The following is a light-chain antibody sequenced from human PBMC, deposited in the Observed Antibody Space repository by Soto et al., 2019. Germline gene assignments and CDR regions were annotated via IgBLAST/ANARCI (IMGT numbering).Light chain of an antibody. J-gene: IGKJ5*01. CDR1: QSISSK. CDR3: QQYNSWTTIT. CDR2: GAS. V-gene: IGKV3D-15*01. Sequence: EIVMTQSPATLSVSPGERATLSCRASQSISSKLGWYQQRPGQAPRLLIYGASTRATGIPARLSGSGSGTEFTLTISSLQSEYSAVYYCQQYNSWTTITFGQGTRLEIK.